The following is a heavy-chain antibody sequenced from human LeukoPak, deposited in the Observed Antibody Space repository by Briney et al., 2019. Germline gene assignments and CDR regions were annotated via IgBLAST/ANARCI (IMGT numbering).Heavy chain of an antibody. CDR1: GFTSGDYA. D-gene: IGHD3-3*01. CDR3: TTHYDFWSGYEQKPDY. V-gene: IGHV3-49*04. Sequence: GGSLRLSCTASGFTSGDYAMSWVRQAPGKGLEWVGFIRSKAYGGTTEYAASVKGRFTISRDDSKSIAYLQMNSLKTEDTAVYYCTTHYDFWSGYEQKPDYWGQGTLVTVSS. J-gene: IGHJ4*02. CDR2: IRSKAYGGTT.